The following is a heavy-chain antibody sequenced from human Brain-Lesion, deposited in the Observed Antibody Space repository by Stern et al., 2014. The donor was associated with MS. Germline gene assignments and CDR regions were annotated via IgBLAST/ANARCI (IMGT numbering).Heavy chain of an antibody. CDR3: ARRGDSSSSGFDY. CDR2: MWPGDSET. V-gene: IGHV5-51*01. Sequence: VQLEESGAEVKKPGETLKISCKGSGYRFTSNWIGWVRQMPGKGLEWMGIMWPGDSETRKSPSFQGQVTISADKAISTAYLQWSSLQASDPAMYYCARRGDSSSSGFDYWGQGTLVIVSS. CDR1: GYRFTSNW. D-gene: IGHD6-6*01. J-gene: IGHJ4*02.